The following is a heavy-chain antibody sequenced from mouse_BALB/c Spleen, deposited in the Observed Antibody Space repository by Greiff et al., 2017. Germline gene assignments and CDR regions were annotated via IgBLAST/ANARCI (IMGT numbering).Heavy chain of an antibody. CDR1: GYTFTDYY. V-gene: IGHV1-77*01. J-gene: IGHJ1*01. CDR3: ARSGGDFDV. CDR2: IYPGSGNT. Sequence: QVHVKQSGAELARPGASVKLSCKASGYTFTDYYINWVKQRTGQGLEWIGEIYPGSGNTYYNEKFKGKATLTADKSSSTAYMQLSSLTSEDSAVYFCARSGGDFDVWGAGTTVTVSS.